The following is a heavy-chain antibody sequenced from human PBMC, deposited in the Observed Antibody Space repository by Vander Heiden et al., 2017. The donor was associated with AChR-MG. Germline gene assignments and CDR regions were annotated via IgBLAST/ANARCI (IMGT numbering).Heavy chain of an antibody. CDR2: IRSKAYGGMT. CDR1: DLPIGAYP. D-gene: IGHD3-9*01. J-gene: IGHJ4*02. Sequence: EVRLREAGAGLVQSRRSLRLSCPATDLPIGAYPTGWLRRAAGKGLEWVGFIRSKAYGGMTEYAASVKGRVTISRDESKSIAYLQRNSLKTEDTAVYYSTMVRTYYDVLTGYQDFDYWCLVTLVTVSS. V-gene: IGHV3-49*03. CDR3: TMVRTYYDVLTGYQDFDY.